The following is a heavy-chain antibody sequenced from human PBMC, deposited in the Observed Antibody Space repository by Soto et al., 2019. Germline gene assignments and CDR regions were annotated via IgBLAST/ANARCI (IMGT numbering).Heavy chain of an antibody. CDR1: GYTFTSYA. V-gene: IGHV1-3*01. J-gene: IGHJ5*02. CDR3: ARASPMVSLSGWFDP. Sequence: GXXVKVSCRASGYTFTSYAMHWVRRAPGQRLEWMGWINAGNDNTKYSQKFQGRVTITRDTSASTAYMELSSLRSEDTAVYYCARASPMVSLSGWFDPWGQGTLVTVSS. D-gene: IGHD2-8*01. CDR2: INAGNDNT.